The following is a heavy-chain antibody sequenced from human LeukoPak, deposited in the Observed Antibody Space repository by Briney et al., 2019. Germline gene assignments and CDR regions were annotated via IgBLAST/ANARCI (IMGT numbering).Heavy chain of an antibody. CDR2: IYPGDSDT. CDR1: GYSFTSYW. Sequence: GESLKISCKGSGYSFTSYWIGRVRQMPGKGLEWMGIIYPGDSDTRYSPSFQGQVTISADKSISTAYLQWSSLKASDTATYYCARHGGGGYGDYGIDYWGQGTLVTVSS. V-gene: IGHV5-51*01. J-gene: IGHJ4*02. D-gene: IGHD4-17*01. CDR3: ARHGGGGYGDYGIDY.